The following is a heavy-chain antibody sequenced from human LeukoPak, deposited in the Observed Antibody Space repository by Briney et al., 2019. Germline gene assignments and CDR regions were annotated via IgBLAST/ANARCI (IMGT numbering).Heavy chain of an antibody. D-gene: IGHD3-22*01. CDR3: ARGGGYYYFDY. J-gene: IGHJ4*02. CDR2: IKQDGSEK. Sequence: GGSLRLSCAASGFTFSSYWMSWVRQAPGKGQEWVANIKQDGSEKYYVDSVKGRFTISRDNAKNSLYLQMNSLRAEDTAVYYCARGGGYYYFDYWGQGTLVTVSS. CDR1: GFTFSSYW. V-gene: IGHV3-7*01.